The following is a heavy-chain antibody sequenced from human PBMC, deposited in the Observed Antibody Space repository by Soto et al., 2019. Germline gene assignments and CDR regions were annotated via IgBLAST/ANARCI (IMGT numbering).Heavy chain of an antibody. J-gene: IGHJ4*02. V-gene: IGHV1-24*01. D-gene: IGHD3-22*01. Sequence: GASVKVSCKVSGYSLTKLSIHWVRQAPGKGLEWMGGFDPEDGETIYAQKFQGRVTITRDTSASTAYMELSSLRSEDTAVYYCARTAFIHYYDSSGYYDYWGQGTLVTVSS. CDR2: FDPEDGET. CDR3: ARTAFIHYYDSSGYYDY. CDR1: GYSLTKLS.